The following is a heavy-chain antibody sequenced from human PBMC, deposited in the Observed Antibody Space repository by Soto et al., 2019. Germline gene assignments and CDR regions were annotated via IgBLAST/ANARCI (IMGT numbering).Heavy chain of an antibody. Sequence: QVQLVQSGAEVKKPGASVSISCKTSGFTFTSYHIHWVRQAPGLGLEWMGKINPNGDATDYARDFEGRVSMTRDASTSTAYMVLSGLRSEDTAVYYCARTYSGGSSHDYWGPGTLIIVSS. CDR1: GFTFTSYH. CDR2: INPNGDAT. V-gene: IGHV1-46*01. CDR3: ARTYSGGSSHDY. D-gene: IGHD1-26*01. J-gene: IGHJ4*02.